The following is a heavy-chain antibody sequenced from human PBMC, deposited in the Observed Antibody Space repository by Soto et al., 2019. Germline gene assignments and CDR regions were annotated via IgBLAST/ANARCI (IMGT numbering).Heavy chain of an antibody. D-gene: IGHD3-10*01. CDR1: GGTFSSYA. V-gene: IGHV1-69*13. Sequence: AASVKVSCKASGGTFSSYAISWVRQAPGQGLEWMGGIIPIFGTANYAQKFQGRVTITADESTSTAYMELSSLRSEDTAVYYCARDQGRLLWCGESSPRYGMDVWGQGTTVTVSS. CDR2: IIPIFGTA. CDR3: ARDQGRLLWCGESSPRYGMDV. J-gene: IGHJ6*02.